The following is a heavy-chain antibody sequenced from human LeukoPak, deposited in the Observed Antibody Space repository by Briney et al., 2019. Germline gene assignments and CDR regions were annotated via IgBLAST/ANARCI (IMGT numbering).Heavy chain of an antibody. Sequence: SETLSLTCAVYGGSFSGYYWSWLRQPPGKGLEWIGEINHSGSTNYNPSLKSRVTISVDTSKNQFSLKLSSVTAADTAVYYCARRRSYYGSGSPYDYWGQGTLVTVSS. D-gene: IGHD3-10*01. CDR2: INHSGST. J-gene: IGHJ4*02. CDR1: GGSFSGYY. V-gene: IGHV4-34*01. CDR3: ARRRSYYGSGSPYDY.